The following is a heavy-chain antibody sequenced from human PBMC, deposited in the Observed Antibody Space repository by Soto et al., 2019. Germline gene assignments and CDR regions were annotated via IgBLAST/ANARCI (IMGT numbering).Heavy chain of an antibody. V-gene: IGHV3-30-3*01. J-gene: IGHJ1*01. CDR3: ARDKFLGYCSGGSCYSPYFQH. D-gene: IGHD2-15*01. CDR1: GLTFSRYT. Sequence: QVQLVESGGGVVQPGRSLRLSCAASGLTFSRYTMHWVRQAPGKGLEWVAVISYDGSNKYYADSVKGRFTISRDNSKNTLYLQMNSLRAEDTAVYYCARDKFLGYCSGGSCYSPYFQHWGQGTLVTVSS. CDR2: ISYDGSNK.